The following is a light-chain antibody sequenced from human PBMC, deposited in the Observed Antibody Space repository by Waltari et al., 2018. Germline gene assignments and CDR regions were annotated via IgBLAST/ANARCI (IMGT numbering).Light chain of an antibody. CDR2: TNN. CDR1: RSNIGSTT. Sequence: QSVLTQPPSVSGTPGQRVSISCSGSRSNIGSTTVHWYRQLPGTAPKLLISTNNLRPSGVPDRVSGSKSGTSASLAISGLQPEDEADYYCATWDDSLTGVVFGGGTKLTV. V-gene: IGLV1-44*01. CDR3: ATWDDSLTGVV. J-gene: IGLJ3*02.